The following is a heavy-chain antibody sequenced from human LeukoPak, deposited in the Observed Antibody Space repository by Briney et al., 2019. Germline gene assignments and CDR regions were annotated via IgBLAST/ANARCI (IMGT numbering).Heavy chain of an antibody. CDR1: GFTFDDYA. Sequence: GGSLRLSCAASGFTFDDYAMHWVRQAPGKGLEWVSGISWNSGSIGYADSVKGRFTISRDNAKNSLYLQMNSLRAEDTALYYCAKDRVGATTVYFQHWGQGTLVTVSS. CDR3: AKDRVGATTVYFQH. J-gene: IGHJ1*01. D-gene: IGHD1-26*01. CDR2: ISWNSGSI. V-gene: IGHV3-9*01.